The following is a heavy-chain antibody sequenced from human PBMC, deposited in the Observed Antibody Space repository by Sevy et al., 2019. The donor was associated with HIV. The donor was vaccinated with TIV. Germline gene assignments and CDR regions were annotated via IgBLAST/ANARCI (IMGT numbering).Heavy chain of an antibody. J-gene: IGHJ5*02. Sequence: GGSLRLSCAASGFTFSSYWMNWIRQAPGKGLEWVANIKQDGSEKYYVDSVKGRVPISRDNAKNSLYLEMNTLRAEDTAVYYCATSGGETWGQGTLVTVSS. CDR2: IKQDGSEK. D-gene: IGHD3-16*01. V-gene: IGHV3-7*01. CDR1: GFTFSSYW. CDR3: ATSGGET.